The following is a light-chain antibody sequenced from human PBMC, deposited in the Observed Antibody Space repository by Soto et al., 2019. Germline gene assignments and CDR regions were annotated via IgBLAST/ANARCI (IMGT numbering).Light chain of an antibody. V-gene: IGLV1-44*01. CDR2: NNN. J-gene: IGLJ1*01. CDR3: AAWDDSLSGYV. CDR1: SSNIGSNS. Sequence: QSALTQPPSASGAPGQRVTISCSVSSSNIGSNSVNWHQQLPGTAPKVLIYNNNQRPSGVPDRFSGSKSGTSASLAISGLQSEDEADYYCAAWDDSLSGYVFGTGTKVTVL.